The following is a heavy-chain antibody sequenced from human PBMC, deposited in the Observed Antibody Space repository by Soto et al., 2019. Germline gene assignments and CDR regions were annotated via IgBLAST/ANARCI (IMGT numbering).Heavy chain of an antibody. V-gene: IGHV1-18*04. Sequence: GASVKVSCKASGYTFTSYGISWVRQAPGQGLEWMGWISAYNGNTNYAQKLQGRVTMTTDTSTSTAYLELRSLRSDDTAVYYCARGSPWNSDLPYNWFDPWGQGTLVTVSS. D-gene: IGHD1-7*01. CDR3: ARGSPWNSDLPYNWFDP. J-gene: IGHJ5*02. CDR2: ISAYNGNT. CDR1: GYTFTSYG.